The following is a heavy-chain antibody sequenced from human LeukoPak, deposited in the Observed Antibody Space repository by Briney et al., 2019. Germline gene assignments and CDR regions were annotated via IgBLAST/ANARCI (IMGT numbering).Heavy chain of an antibody. CDR1: GFTFSSYE. CDR3: ARPTGNAFDI. CDR2: ISSTGGTI. V-gene: IGHV3-48*03. D-gene: IGHD1-1*01. Sequence: GGSLRLSCAASGFTFSSYEMIWVRQAPGKGLEWASYISSTGGTIYYADSVKGRFTISRDNAKNSLYLQMNSLRAEDTAVYYCARPTGNAFDIWGQGTMVTVSS. J-gene: IGHJ3*02.